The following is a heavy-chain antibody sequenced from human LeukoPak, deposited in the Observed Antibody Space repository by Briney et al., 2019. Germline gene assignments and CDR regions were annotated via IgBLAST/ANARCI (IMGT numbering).Heavy chain of an antibody. CDR1: GFTFSSYS. D-gene: IGHD4-17*01. CDR3: ANTTYGDYLFDY. Sequence: VGSLRLSRAASGFTFSSYSMNWVRQAPGKGLEWVAFIRYDGSNKYYADSVKGRFTISRDNSKNTLYLQMNSLRAEDTAVYYCANTTYGDYLFDYWGQGTLVTVSS. V-gene: IGHV3-30*02. CDR2: IRYDGSNK. J-gene: IGHJ4*02.